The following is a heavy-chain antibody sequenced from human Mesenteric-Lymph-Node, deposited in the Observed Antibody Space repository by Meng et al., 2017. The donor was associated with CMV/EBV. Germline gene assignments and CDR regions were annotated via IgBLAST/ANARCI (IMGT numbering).Heavy chain of an antibody. CDR3: APVGGWGTGAPTTMIT. CDR1: GFTFNNYA. J-gene: IGHJ4*02. CDR2: ISGSVART. D-gene: IGHD4-17*01. V-gene: IGHV3-23*01. Sequence: GGSLRLSCAASGFTFNNYAMSWVRQAPGKGPEWVSAISGSVARTSYADSVRGRFTVSRDNSKETLYLQMSSLRPEDTAVYYCAPVGGWGTGAPTTMITWGQGTLVTVSS.